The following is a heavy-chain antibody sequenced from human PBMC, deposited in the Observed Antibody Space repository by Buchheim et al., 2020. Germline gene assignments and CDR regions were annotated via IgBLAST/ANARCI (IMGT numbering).Heavy chain of an antibody. V-gene: IGHV3-74*01. Sequence: EVQLVESGGGLVQPGGSLRLSCAASGFTFSSYWVHWVRQAPGKGLLWVSRINSDGSSTNYAASVKGRFTISRDNAKNTLYLQMNSLRAEDTAVYYCARDRGELLNPLLSFDYWGQGTL. CDR3: ARDRGELLNPLLSFDY. CDR1: GFTFSSYW. D-gene: IGHD3-10*01. J-gene: IGHJ4*02. CDR2: INSDGSST.